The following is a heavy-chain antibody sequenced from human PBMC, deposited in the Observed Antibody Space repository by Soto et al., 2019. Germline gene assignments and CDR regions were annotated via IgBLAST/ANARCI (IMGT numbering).Heavy chain of an antibody. CDR1: GGSISSYY. D-gene: IGHD6-13*01. V-gene: IGHV4-59*01. J-gene: IGHJ6*02. Sequence: QVQLQESGPGLVKPSETLSLTCTVSGGSISSYYWSWIRQPPGEGLEWIGYIYYSGSTNYNPSLKSRVTISVDTSKNQFSLKLSSVTAADTAVYYCARYSSSWSYYYYGMDVWGQGTTVTVSS. CDR3: ARYSSSWSYYYYGMDV. CDR2: IYYSGST.